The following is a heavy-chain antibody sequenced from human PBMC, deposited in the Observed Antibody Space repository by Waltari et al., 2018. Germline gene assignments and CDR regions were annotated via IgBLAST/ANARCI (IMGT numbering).Heavy chain of an antibody. CDR2: ITSSGDKT. Sequence: LVQPGGSLRLSCAASGFTFSAYPMSWVRQAPGKGLEWVSSITSSGDKTYYADSVKGRFTISRDDSKNTLYLQMNSLKTEDTAVYYCTTDRTTPTPEYFQHWGQGTLVTV. CDR3: TTDRTTPTPEYFQH. D-gene: IGHD4-4*01. V-gene: IGHV3-23*01. J-gene: IGHJ1*01. CDR1: GFTFSAYP.